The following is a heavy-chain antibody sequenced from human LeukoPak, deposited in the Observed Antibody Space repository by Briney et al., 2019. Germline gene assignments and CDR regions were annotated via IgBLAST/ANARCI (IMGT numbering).Heavy chain of an antibody. V-gene: IGHV3-73*01. D-gene: IGHD3-22*01. CDR3: TRRVRSGYD. CDR2: IRSKANSYAT. J-gene: IGHJ4*02. Sequence: GGSLRLSCAASGFTFSGSAMHWVRQASGKGLEWVGRIRSKANSYATAYAASVKGRFTISRDDSKNTAYLQMNSLKTEDTAVYYCTRRVRSGYDWGQGTLVTVSS. CDR1: GFTFSGSA.